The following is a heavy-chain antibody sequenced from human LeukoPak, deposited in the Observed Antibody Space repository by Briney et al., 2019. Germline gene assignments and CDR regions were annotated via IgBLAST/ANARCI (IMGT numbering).Heavy chain of an antibody. CDR1: AGISSFY. CDR2: VFHTGHT. CDR3: AGSIFGYPWFDL. V-gene: IGHV4-59*01. J-gene: IGHJ5*02. D-gene: IGHD3-9*01. Sequence: SETLSLTCTVSAGISSFYWSWLRQPPGKGLEWIGYVFHTGHTNYNPSLKSRVTMSIDPSKDQFSLEVTSVTAADTAVYYCAGSIFGYPWFDLWGQGTLVTVSS.